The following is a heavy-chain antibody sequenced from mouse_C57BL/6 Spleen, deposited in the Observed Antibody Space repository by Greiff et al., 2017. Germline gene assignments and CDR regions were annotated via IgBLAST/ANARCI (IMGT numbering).Heavy chain of an antibody. D-gene: IGHD1-1*01. CDR2: IDPENGDT. Sequence: EVMLVESGAELVRPGASVKLSCTASGFNIKDDYMHWVKQRPEQGLEWIGWIDPENGDTEYASQFQGKATITADTSSNTAYLQLSSLTSEDTAVYYCTTLYGSPGFDYWGQGTTLTVSS. CDR3: TTLYGSPGFDY. J-gene: IGHJ2*01. V-gene: IGHV14-4*01. CDR1: GFNIKDDY.